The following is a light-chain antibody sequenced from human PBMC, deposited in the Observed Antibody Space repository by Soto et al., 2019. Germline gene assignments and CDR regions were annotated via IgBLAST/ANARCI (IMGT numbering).Light chain of an antibody. CDR3: QQYDNSPLT. V-gene: IGKV3-20*01. Sequence: EIVLTQSPCTLSLSPGERATLSCRASQSVSSSFLAWYQQKPGQAPRLLIYGASSRATGIPDMFSGSGSGTDFTLTISRLEPEDFAVYYCQQYDNSPLTFGGGTKVEIK. CDR1: QSVSSSF. CDR2: GAS. J-gene: IGKJ4*01.